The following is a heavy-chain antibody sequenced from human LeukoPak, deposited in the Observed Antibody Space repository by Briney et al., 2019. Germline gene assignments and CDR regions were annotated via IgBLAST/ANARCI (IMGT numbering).Heavy chain of an antibody. CDR3: ARIPQSGTYLCDY. Sequence: GESLKISCQGSGYRFTSYWIAWVRQMPGEGLEWMGIIHPGDSDSRYSPSFQGQVTISADKSISTTFLQWSSLKASDTAMYYCARIPQSGTYLCDYWGQGTLVTVSS. CDR1: GYRFTSYW. CDR2: IHPGDSDS. J-gene: IGHJ4*02. D-gene: IGHD1-26*01. V-gene: IGHV5-51*01.